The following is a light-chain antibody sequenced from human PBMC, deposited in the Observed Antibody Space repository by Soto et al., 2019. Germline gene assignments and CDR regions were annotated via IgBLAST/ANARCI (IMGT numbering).Light chain of an antibody. J-gene: IGKJ2*01. CDR1: QSVSSY. CDR2: DAS. Sequence: DIVLTQSPATLSLSPGARATLFCRASQSVSSYLVWYQQKPGQAPRLLIFDASNRATGIPARFSGSGSGTDFTLTISSLEPEDFAVYYCQQHSNWPTFGQGTKLEIK. CDR3: QQHSNWPT. V-gene: IGKV3-11*01.